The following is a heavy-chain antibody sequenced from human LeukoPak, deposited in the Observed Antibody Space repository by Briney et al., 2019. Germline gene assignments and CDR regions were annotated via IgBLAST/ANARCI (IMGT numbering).Heavy chain of an antibody. J-gene: IGHJ6*03. Sequence: SETLSLTCTVSGGSISSNSFYWAWIRQAPGKGLEWIGTIYYSGSTYYNPSLKSRVTISVDTSKNQFSLKLNSVTAADTAVYYCTRRTFQAPYYYYMDVWGKGTTVTVSS. D-gene: IGHD3-16*01. CDR3: TRRTFQAPYYYYMDV. V-gene: IGHV4-39*01. CDR1: GGSISSNSFY. CDR2: IYYSGST.